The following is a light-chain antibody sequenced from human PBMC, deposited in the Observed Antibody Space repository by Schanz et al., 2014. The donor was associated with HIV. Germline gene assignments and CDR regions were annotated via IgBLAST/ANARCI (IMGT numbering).Light chain of an antibody. J-gene: IGKJ1*01. CDR3: QQYYSLPPT. Sequence: DIVMTQSPDSLAVSLGERATINCKSSQSVLYSSNNKNYLAWYQQKPGQPPKLLIYWASTRESGVPDRFSGSGSGTDFTLTISSLQAEDAAVYFCQQYYSLPPTFGQGTRV. CDR2: WAS. CDR1: QSVLYSSNNKNY. V-gene: IGKV4-1*01.